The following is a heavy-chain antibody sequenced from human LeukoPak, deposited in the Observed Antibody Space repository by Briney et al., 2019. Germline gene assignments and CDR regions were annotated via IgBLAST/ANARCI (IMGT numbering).Heavy chain of an antibody. V-gene: IGHV4-34*01. CDR2: INHSGST. CDR1: GGSFSGYY. Sequence: SETLSLTCAVYGGSFSGYYWSWIRQPPGKGLEWIGEINHSGSTNYNPSIKSRVTISVDTSKNQFSLKLSSVTAADTAVYYCARIEDYYDSSGSRRAAAFDIWGQGTMVTVSS. J-gene: IGHJ3*02. D-gene: IGHD3-22*01. CDR3: ARIEDYYDSSGSRRAAAFDI.